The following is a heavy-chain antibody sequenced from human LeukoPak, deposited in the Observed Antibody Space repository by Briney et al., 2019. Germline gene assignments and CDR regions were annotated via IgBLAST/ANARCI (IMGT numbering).Heavy chain of an antibody. V-gene: IGHV5-51*01. Sequence: GESLKISCKGSGYSFTSYWIGWVRQMPGKGLEWMGIIYPGDSDTRYSPSFQGQVSISADKSISTAYLQWSSLKASDTAMYYCGGVERNSGSCYSGECGAFDIWGQGTMVTVSS. CDR3: GGVERNSGSCYSGECGAFDI. CDR1: GYSFTSYW. CDR2: IYPGDSDT. D-gene: IGHD2-15*01. J-gene: IGHJ3*02.